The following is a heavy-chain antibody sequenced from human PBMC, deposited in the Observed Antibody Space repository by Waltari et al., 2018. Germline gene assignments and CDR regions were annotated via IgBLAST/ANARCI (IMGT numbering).Heavy chain of an antibody. V-gene: IGHV4-39*01. J-gene: IGHJ5*02. D-gene: IGHD5-12*01. CDR1: GGSISRSSYY. Sequence: QLQLQESGPGLMKPSETLSLTCTVSGGSISRSSYYWGWIRQSPGKGLEWIASIYYTGTTYNNPTLSSRVTISGDTSKNQFSLRLSSVTAADTAVYYCARHWKRNGYRFDPWGQGTLVTVSS. CDR2: IYYTGTT. CDR3: ARHWKRNGYRFDP.